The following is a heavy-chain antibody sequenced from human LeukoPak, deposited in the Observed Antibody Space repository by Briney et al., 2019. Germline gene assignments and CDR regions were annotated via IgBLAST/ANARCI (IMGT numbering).Heavy chain of an antibody. D-gene: IGHD1-14*01. CDR3: ARVQTWNHYAFDI. Sequence: PSETLSLTCTVSGGSVSSGSYYWSWIRQPPGKGLEWIGYIYYSGSTNYNPSLKGRVTISVDTSKNQFSLKLSSVTAADTAVYYCARVQTWNHYAFDIWGQGTMVTVSS. CDR1: GGSVSSGSYY. V-gene: IGHV4-61*01. CDR2: IYYSGST. J-gene: IGHJ3*02.